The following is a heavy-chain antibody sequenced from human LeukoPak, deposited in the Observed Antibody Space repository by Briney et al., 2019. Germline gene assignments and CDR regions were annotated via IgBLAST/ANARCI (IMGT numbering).Heavy chain of an antibody. CDR2: ISSSGSTI. CDR3: ARDRGYSYANRYWYFDL. CDR1: GFTFSDYY. Sequence: PGGSLRPSCAASGFTFSDYYMSWIRQAPGKGLEWVSYISSSGSTIYYADSVKGRFTISRDNAKNSLYLQMNSLRAEDTAVYYCARDRGYSYANRYWYFDLWGRGTLVTVSS. V-gene: IGHV3-11*01. D-gene: IGHD5-18*01. J-gene: IGHJ2*01.